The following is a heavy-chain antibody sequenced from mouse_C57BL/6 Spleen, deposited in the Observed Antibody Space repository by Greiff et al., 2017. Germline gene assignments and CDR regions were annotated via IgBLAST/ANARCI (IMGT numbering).Heavy chain of an antibody. CDR1: GYTFTSYW. D-gene: IGHD2-2*01. Sequence: VQLQQSGTVLARPGASVKMSCTTSGYTFTSYWMHWVKQRPGQGLEWIGAIYPGNSDTSYNQKFKGKAKLTAVTSASTAYMELSSLTNEDSAVYYCFPSTMVYAVDYWGQGTSVTVSS. J-gene: IGHJ4*01. CDR2: IYPGNSDT. CDR3: FPSTMVYAVDY. V-gene: IGHV1-5*01.